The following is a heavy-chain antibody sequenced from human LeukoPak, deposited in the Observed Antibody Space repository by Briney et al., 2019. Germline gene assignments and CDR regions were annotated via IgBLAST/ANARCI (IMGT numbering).Heavy chain of an antibody. CDR2: IYSGGST. Sequence: GGSLRLSCAASGFTVSSNYMSWVRQAPGKGLEWVSVIYSGGSTYYSDSVKGRFTISRDNAKNSLYLQMDSLRAEDTAVYYCARVDDYGDSDFDYWGQGTLVTVSS. J-gene: IGHJ4*02. D-gene: IGHD4-17*01. V-gene: IGHV3-53*01. CDR3: ARVDDYGDSDFDY. CDR1: GFTVSSNY.